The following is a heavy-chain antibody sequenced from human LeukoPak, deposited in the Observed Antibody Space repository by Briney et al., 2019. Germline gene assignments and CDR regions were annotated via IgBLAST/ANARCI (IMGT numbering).Heavy chain of an antibody. D-gene: IGHD3-22*01. V-gene: IGHV1-2*02. CDR2: INPNSGGT. CDR1: GYTFTSYG. Sequence: ASVKVSCKASGYTFTSYGISWVRQAPGQGLEWMGWINPNSGGTNYAQKFQGRVTMTRDTSISTAYMELSRLRSDDTAVYYCAREGYYDSSGYLYYYYGMDVWGQGTTVTVSS. CDR3: AREGYYDSSGYLYYYYGMDV. J-gene: IGHJ6*02.